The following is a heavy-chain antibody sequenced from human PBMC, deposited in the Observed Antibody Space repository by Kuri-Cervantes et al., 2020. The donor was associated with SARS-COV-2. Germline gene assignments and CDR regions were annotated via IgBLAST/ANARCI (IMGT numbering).Heavy chain of an antibody. V-gene: IGHV4-4*07. CDR1: GGSISSYY. CDR3: ARDGILWFGELFGDAFDI. D-gene: IGHD3-10*01. J-gene: IGHJ3*02. CDR2: IYTSGST. Sequence: ESLKISCTVSGGSISSYYWSWIRQPAGKGLEWIGRIYTSGSTNYNPSLKSRVTMSVDTSKNQFSLKLSSVTAADTAVYYCARDGILWFGELFGDAFDIWGQGTMVTVSS.